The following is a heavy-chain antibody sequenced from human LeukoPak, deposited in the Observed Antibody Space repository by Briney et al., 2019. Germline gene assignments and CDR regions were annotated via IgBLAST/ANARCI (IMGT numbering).Heavy chain of an antibody. CDR1: GGSISSGGYY. CDR3: ARGLRELYDSGGYYYYFDY. D-gene: IGHD3-22*01. CDR2: IYYSGST. J-gene: IGHJ4*02. Sequence: PSQTLSLTCTVSGGSISSGGYYWSWIRQHPGKGLEWIGYIYYSGSTYYNPSLKSRVTISVDTSKNQFSLKLSSVTAADTAVYYCARGLRELYDSGGYYYYFDYWGQGTLVTVSS. V-gene: IGHV4-31*03.